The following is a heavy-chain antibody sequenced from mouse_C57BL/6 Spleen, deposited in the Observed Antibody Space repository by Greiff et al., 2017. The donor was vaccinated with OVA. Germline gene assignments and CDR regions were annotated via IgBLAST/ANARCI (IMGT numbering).Heavy chain of an antibody. J-gene: IGHJ3*01. Sequence: VQLQQSGAELVRPGASVTLSCKASGYTFTDYEMHWVKQTPVHGLEWIGAIDPDTGGTAYNQKFKGKAILTADKSSSTAYMELRSLTSEDSAVYYCTKIDGYMAWFAYWGQGTLVTVSA. CDR1: GYTFTDYE. V-gene: IGHV1-15*01. D-gene: IGHD2-3*01. CDR3: TKIDGYMAWFAY. CDR2: IDPDTGGT.